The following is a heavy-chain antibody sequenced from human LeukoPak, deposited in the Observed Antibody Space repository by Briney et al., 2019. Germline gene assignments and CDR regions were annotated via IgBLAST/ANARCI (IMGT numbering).Heavy chain of an antibody. J-gene: IGHJ4*02. V-gene: IGHV3-30*18. Sequence: GGSLRLSCAASGFTFSSYGMHWVRQAPGKGLEWAAVISYDGSNKYYADSVKGRFTISRDNSKNTLYLQMNSLRAEDTAVYYCAKAFRRITMIVVAPEADYWGQGTLVTVSS. CDR1: GFTFSSYG. D-gene: IGHD3-22*01. CDR3: AKAFRRITMIVVAPEADY. CDR2: ISYDGSNK.